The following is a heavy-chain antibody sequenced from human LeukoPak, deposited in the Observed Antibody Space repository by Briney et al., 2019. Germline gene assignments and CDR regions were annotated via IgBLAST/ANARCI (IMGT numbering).Heavy chain of an antibody. CDR1: GYTFTDYY. J-gene: IGHJ4*02. Sequence: GASVKVSCKASGYTFTDYYMHWVQQAPGKGLEWMGRVDPEDGETIYAEKFQGRVTITADTSTDTAYMELSSLRSEDTAVYYCATGFYGGNSPWWYWGQGTLVTVSS. CDR2: VDPEDGET. D-gene: IGHD4-23*01. CDR3: ATGFYGGNSPWWY. V-gene: IGHV1-69-2*01.